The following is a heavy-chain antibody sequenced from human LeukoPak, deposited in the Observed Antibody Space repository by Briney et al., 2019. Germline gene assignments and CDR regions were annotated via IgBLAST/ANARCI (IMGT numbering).Heavy chain of an antibody. CDR1: RYTITSYY. V-gene: IGHV1-46*01. D-gene: IGHD3/OR15-3a*01. CDR2: INPSSGRT. J-gene: IGHJ5*02. Sequence: ASVKVSCKASRYTITSYYMNWVRQASGQGLEWMGIINPSSGRTTYAQKFQGRVTMTRDTSTSTVYMELTSLRSEYTAVFYCARGGLPARSWFDPWGQGTLVTVCS. CDR3: ARGGLPARSWFDP.